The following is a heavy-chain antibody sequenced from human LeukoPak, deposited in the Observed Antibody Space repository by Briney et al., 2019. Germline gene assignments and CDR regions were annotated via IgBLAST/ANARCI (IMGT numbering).Heavy chain of an antibody. J-gene: IGHJ4*02. CDR3: ARDHNWGPDY. V-gene: IGHV1-2*02. CDR2: THPGRGDT. CDR1: GYTFTDHY. D-gene: IGHD7-27*01. Sequence: ASVKVSCKALGYTFTDHYFHWLRQAPGQGLEWVGWTHPGRGDTNYAQKFQGRVSLTRDTSISTAYMELSRLTSDDTAVYYCARDHNWGPDYWGQGTLVSVSS.